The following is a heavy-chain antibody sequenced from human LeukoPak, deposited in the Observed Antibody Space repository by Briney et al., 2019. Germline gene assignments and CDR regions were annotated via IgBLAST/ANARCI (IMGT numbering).Heavy chain of an antibody. CDR2: ISVYNGNT. J-gene: IGHJ4*02. D-gene: IGHD6-13*01. V-gene: IGHV1-18*04. CDR3: ARDFYPYSTTLNYFDY. Sequence: ASVKVSCKASGYTFTSYYMHWVRQAPGQGLEWMGWISVYNGNTNYAQRFRDRVTMTTDTSTRTAYMELRSLRSDDTAVYYCARDFYPYSTTLNYFDYWGQGTLVTVSS. CDR1: GYTFTSYY.